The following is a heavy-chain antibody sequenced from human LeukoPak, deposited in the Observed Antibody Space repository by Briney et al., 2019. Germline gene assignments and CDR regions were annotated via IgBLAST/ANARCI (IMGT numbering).Heavy chain of an antibody. Sequence: GGSLRLSCAASGFAFSSYPMSWVRQAPGEGLEWVSAIGASGATTYHADSVKGRFTISRDNSKNTLYLQMNSLRAEDTALYYCXRXGPXXSGVSCXPXAYWGQXXXV. CDR3: XRXGPXXSGVSCXPXAY. J-gene: IGHJ4*02. V-gene: IGHV3-23*01. CDR2: IGASGATT. D-gene: IGHD2-15*01. CDR1: GFAFSSYP.